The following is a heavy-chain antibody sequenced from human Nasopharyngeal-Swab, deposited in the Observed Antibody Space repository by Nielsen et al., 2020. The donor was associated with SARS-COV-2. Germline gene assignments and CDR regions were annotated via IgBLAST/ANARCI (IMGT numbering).Heavy chain of an antibody. V-gene: IGHV3-7*01. CDR2: IKQDGSEK. D-gene: IGHD3-10*01. CDR1: GFTFSSYS. J-gene: IGHJ4*02. Sequence: GGSLRLSCAASGFTFSSYSMNWVRQAPGKGLEWVANIKQDGSEKYYVDSVKGRFTISRDNAKNSLYLQMNSLRAEDTAVYYCARAGVGSGSYYWSWGQGTLVTVSS. CDR3: ARAGVGSGSYYWS.